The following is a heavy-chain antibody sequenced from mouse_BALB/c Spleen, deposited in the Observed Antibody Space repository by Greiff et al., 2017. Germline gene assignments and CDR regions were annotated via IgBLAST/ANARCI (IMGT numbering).Heavy chain of an antibody. CDR1: GYSITSGYY. CDR3: ARAPDDYTWFAY. Sequence: DVKLQESGPGLVKPSQSLSLTCSVTGYSITSGYYWNWIRQFPGNKLEWMGYISYDGSNNYNPSLKNRISITRDTSKNQFFLKLNSVTTEDTATYYCARAPDDYTWFAYWGQGTLVTVSA. V-gene: IGHV3-6*02. J-gene: IGHJ3*01. CDR2: ISYDGSN. D-gene: IGHD2-4*01.